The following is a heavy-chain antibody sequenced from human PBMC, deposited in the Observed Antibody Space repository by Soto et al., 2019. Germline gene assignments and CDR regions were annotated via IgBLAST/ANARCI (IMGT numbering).Heavy chain of an antibody. D-gene: IGHD2-2*01. CDR2: MNPNSGNT. CDR3: ARTSLTTDAFDI. CDR1: GYTFTSYD. Sequence: QVQLVQSGAEVKKPGASVKVSCKASGYTFTSYDINWVRQATGQGLEWMGWMNPNSGNTGYAQKFQGRLTMTRNTSISTAYMELSNLRSEDTAVYYCARTSLTTDAFDIWGQGTMVTVSS. V-gene: IGHV1-8*01. J-gene: IGHJ3*02.